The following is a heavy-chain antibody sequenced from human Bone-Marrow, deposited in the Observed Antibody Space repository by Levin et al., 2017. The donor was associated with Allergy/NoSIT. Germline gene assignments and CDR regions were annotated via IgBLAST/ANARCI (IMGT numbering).Heavy chain of an antibody. CDR3: ARGPPGVAAAGSGY. CDR1: GFTFSTHP. Sequence: PGGSLRLSCEASGFTFSTHPMNWVRQAPGKGLEWVSSISGSGTSTNYADSVKGRFTISRDNSKNTLYLQMNSLRAEDTAVFYCARGPPGVAAAGSGYWGQGTLVTVSS. J-gene: IGHJ4*02. V-gene: IGHV3-23*01. CDR2: ISGSGTST. D-gene: IGHD6-13*01.